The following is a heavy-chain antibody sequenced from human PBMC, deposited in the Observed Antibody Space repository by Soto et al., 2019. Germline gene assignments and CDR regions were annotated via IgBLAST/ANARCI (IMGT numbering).Heavy chain of an antibody. J-gene: IGHJ4*02. Sequence: EVQLLESGGVLVQPGGSLRLSCAASGFTFSSYALSWVRQAPGQGLEWVSGISGDGATTYYTDSVKGRFTISRDSSTNTLYLQMNSLRAEDSAVYYCARDLTSSGRSTYLGYWGQGTLVTVSS. V-gene: IGHV3-23*01. CDR2: ISGDGATT. D-gene: IGHD6-19*01. CDR1: GFTFSSYA. CDR3: ARDLTSSGRSTYLGY.